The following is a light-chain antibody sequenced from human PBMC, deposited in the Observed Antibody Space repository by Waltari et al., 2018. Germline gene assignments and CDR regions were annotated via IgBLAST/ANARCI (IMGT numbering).Light chain of an antibody. CDR2: WAS. CDR3: QQYYSTCQ. CDR1: QSVLHRSNNKNY. V-gene: IGKV4-1*01. Sequence: DIVMTQSPDSLAVSLGERATINCKSSQSVLHRSNNKNYLAWYQQKPGQPPKLLIYWASTRESGVPDRFSGSGSGTDFTLTISSLQAEDVAVYYCQQYYSTCQFGQGTKVEIK. J-gene: IGKJ1*01.